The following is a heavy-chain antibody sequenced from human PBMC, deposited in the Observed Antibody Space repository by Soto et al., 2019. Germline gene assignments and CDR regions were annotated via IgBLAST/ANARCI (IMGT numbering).Heavy chain of an antibody. V-gene: IGHV4-31*03. D-gene: IGHD6-6*01. Sequence: QVQLQESGPGLVKPSQTLSLTCSVSSDSMNSGGYYWSWIRQHPGKGLEWIGYIYSNGDTYYNPSLQRRVTISVDTSKNQFSLTLTSVTAADTAVYYCARRGGSSSGYYYYAMDVWGQGTTVTVSS. CDR3: ARRGGSSSGYYYYAMDV. CDR1: SDSMNSGGYY. CDR2: IYSNGDT. J-gene: IGHJ6*02.